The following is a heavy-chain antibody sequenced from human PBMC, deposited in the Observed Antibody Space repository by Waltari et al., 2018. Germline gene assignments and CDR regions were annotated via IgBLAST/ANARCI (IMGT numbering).Heavy chain of an antibody. Sequence: QLQLQESGPGLVKPSETLSLTCTVSGGSISSRSYYLGWSCQPPGKGLEWIGSIYYSGSTYYNPSLKSRVTISVDTSKNQFSLKLSSVTAADTAVYYCARHLHGYSYGYPYYYGMDVWGQGTTVTVSS. D-gene: IGHD5-18*01. J-gene: IGHJ6*02. CDR1: GGSISSRSYY. V-gene: IGHV4-39*01. CDR3: ARHLHGYSYGYPYYYGMDV. CDR2: IYYSGST.